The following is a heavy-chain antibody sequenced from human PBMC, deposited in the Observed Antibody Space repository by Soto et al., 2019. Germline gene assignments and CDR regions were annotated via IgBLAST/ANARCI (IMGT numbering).Heavy chain of an antibody. CDR2: IIPIFGTA. D-gene: IGHD3-22*01. CDR1: GGTFSSYA. V-gene: IGHV1-69*01. J-gene: IGHJ3*02. CDR3: ARAETMIPQVGDAFDI. Sequence: QVQLVQSGAEVKKPGSSVKVSYKASGGTFSSYAISWVRQAPGQGLEWMGGIIPIFGTANYAQKFQGRVTITADESTSTAYMELSSLRSEDTAVYYCARAETMIPQVGDAFDIWGQGTMVTVSS.